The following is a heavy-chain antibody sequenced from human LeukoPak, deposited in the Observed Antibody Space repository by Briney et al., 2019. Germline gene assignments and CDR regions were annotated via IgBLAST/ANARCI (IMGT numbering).Heavy chain of an antibody. Sequence: GGSLRLSCAATGFTFSHFGMHWVRQAPGKGLEWVAVIWYNGRNQYYRDSVKGRFTISRDNFKNTLHLQMNSLRVEDTAMYYCVREGTCGNGDGYNSYDYWGQGTLVTVSS. CDR2: IWYNGRNQ. CDR3: VREGTCGNGDGYNSYDY. CDR1: GFTFSHFG. J-gene: IGHJ4*02. V-gene: IGHV3-33*01. D-gene: IGHD5-24*01.